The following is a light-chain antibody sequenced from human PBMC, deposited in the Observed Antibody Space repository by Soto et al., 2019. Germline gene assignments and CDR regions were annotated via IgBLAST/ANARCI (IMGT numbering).Light chain of an antibody. CDR1: QSVLYNSNNKNY. Sequence: DIVMTQSPDSLAVSLGERATINCKSSQSVLYNSNNKNYLAWYQQKPGQPPKLLIYLASTRESGVPDRFSGSGSGTEFTLTISSLQAEDVAVYSCQQYYNTPLFTFGPGTKVEIK. CDR3: QQYYNTPLFT. J-gene: IGKJ3*01. V-gene: IGKV4-1*01. CDR2: LAS.